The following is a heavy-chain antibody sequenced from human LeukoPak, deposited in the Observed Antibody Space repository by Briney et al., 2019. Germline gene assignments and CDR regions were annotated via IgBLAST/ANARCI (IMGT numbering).Heavy chain of an antibody. CDR2: IIPIFGTA. V-gene: IGHV1-69*01. J-gene: IGHJ4*02. Sequence: GASVKVSCKASGGTFSSYAISWVRQAPGQGLEWMGGIIPIFGTANYAQKFQDRVTITADESTSTAYMELSSLRSEDTAVYYCARGYCSGGSCYSVSLDYWGQGTLVTVSS. CDR3: ARGYCSGGSCYSVSLDY. D-gene: IGHD2-15*01. CDR1: GGTFSSYA.